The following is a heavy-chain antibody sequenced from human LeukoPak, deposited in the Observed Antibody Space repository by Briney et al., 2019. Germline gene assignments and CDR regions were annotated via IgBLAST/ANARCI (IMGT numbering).Heavy chain of an antibody. J-gene: IGHJ4*02. CDR1: VYSISSGYY. V-gene: IGHV4-38-2*02. D-gene: IGHD3-10*01. Sequence: SETLSLTCTVSVYSISSGYYWGWIRQSPGKGLKWIGRIYTSGSTNYNPSLKSRVTMSVDTSKNQFSLKLSSVTAADTAVYYCARSSPIYYGSGSYRSPLDYWGQGTLVTVSS. CDR3: ARSSPIYYGSGSYRSPLDY. CDR2: IYTSGST.